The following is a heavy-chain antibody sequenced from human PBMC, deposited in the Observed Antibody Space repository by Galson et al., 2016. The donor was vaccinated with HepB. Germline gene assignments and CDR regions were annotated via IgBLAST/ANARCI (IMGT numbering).Heavy chain of an antibody. V-gene: IGHV3-23*01. D-gene: IGHD6-19*01. CDR2: ISGDGAST. CDR3: AKDPYYSSGWGAFES. J-gene: IGHJ4*02. Sequence: SLRLSCAASGFAFSAYGMTWVRQAPGKGLEWVPTISGDGASTYYADSVKGRSRISRDNSRTTLDLQMHSLRGEDTALYYCAKDPYYSSGWGAFESWGQGTLVTVSS. CDR1: GFAFSAYG.